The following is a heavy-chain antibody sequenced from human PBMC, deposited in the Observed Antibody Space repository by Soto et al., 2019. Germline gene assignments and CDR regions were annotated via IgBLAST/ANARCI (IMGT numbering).Heavy chain of an antibody. V-gene: IGHV3-30*01. CDR3: AGAYRDYYYGMDV. D-gene: IGHD4-4*01. CDR2: MSYDGSNK. J-gene: IGHJ6*02. Sequence: QVQLVESGGGVVQPGRSLRLSCAASGFTFSSYSMHWVRQAPGKGLEWVAVMSYDGSNKYFADSVKGRFTISRDNSKNSLYVQMNSLRAEDTAVYYCAGAYRDYYYGMDVWGQGTTVTVSS. CDR1: GFTFSSYS.